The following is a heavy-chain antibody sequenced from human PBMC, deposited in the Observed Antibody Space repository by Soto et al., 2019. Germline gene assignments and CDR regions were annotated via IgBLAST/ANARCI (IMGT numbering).Heavy chain of an antibody. D-gene: IGHD3-22*01. Sequence: QVQLVQSGAEVKKPRASVKVSCKASGYTFTSYGISWVRQAPGQGLEWMGWISAYNGNTNYAQKLQGRVTMTTDTSTSTAYMELRSLRSDDTAVYYCAREDYYDSSGYYGADYWGQGTLVTVSS. V-gene: IGHV1-18*01. J-gene: IGHJ4*02. CDR2: ISAYNGNT. CDR1: GYTFTSYG. CDR3: AREDYYDSSGYYGADY.